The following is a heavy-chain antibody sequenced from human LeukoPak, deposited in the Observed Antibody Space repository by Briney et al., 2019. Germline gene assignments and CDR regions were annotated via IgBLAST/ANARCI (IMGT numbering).Heavy chain of an antibody. D-gene: IGHD3-16*02. J-gene: IGHJ4*02. CDR1: GFTFSRYG. CDR3: AKGRGQSYPHYYFDS. CDR2: VRYDGSNK. V-gene: IGHV3-30*02. Sequence: GGSLRLSCAASGFTFSRYGMHWVRQAPGKGLEWVAFVRYDGSNKFYADSVKGRFTISRDSSKNTLYLQMNSLRPEDTAVYYCAKGRGQSYPHYYFDSWGQGTLVTVSS.